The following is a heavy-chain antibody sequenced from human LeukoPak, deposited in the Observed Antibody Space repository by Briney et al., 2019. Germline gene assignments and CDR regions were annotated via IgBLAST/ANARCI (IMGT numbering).Heavy chain of an antibody. V-gene: IGHV4-30-4*08. CDR3: ARLLIAAASTYYFDY. J-gene: IGHJ4*02. D-gene: IGHD6-13*01. CDR1: GGSISSGDYY. Sequence: SQTLSLTCTVSGGSISSGDYYWSWIRQPPGKGLEWIGYIYYSGSTYYNPSLKSRVTISVDTSKNQFSLKLSSVTAADTAVYYCARLLIAAASTYYFDYWGQGTLVTVSS. CDR2: IYYSGST.